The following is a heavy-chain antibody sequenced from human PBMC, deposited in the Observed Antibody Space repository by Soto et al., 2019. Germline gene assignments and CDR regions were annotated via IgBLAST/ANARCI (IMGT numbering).Heavy chain of an antibody. J-gene: IGHJ4*02. D-gene: IGHD6-19*01. CDR1: GFTFSSYA. Sequence: EGSPRLSCAASGFTFSSYAMSWVRQAPGKGLEWVSGNSGSGESSYYADSVKGRFTISRDNSKNTLSLQMNSLRAEDTAVYYCAKDFPIRFVAGTLDYCGQG. CDR3: AKDFPIRFVAGTLDY. CDR2: NSGSGESS. V-gene: IGHV3-23*01.